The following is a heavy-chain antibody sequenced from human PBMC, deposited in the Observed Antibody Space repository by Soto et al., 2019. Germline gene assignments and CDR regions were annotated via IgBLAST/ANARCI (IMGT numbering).Heavy chain of an antibody. V-gene: IGHV3-7*01. D-gene: IGHD3-9*01. CDR2: IKQDGSEK. CDR1: GFTFSSYW. CDR3: ATCNVLGYFDWLPSPTSRNWFDP. Sequence: EVQLVESGGGLVQPGGSLRLSCAASGFTFSSYWMSWVRQAPGKGLEWVANIKQDGSEKYYVDSVKGRFTISRDNAKNALYLQMNSLRAEDTAVHYCATCNVLGYFDWLPSPTSRNWFDPWGQGTLVTVSS. J-gene: IGHJ5*02.